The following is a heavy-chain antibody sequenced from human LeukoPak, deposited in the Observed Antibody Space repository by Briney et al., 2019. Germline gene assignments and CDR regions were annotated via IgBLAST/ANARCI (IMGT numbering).Heavy chain of an antibody. CDR2: ITHSGSP. CDR1: SGSLSGYY. CDR3: ARGVDL. J-gene: IGHJ2*01. V-gene: IGHV4-34*01. Sequence: SETLSLTCGVSSGSLSGYYWRWIRQPPGGGLEWLGEITHSGSPHYNPSLKSRVTISGDTSKKQFSPNLKSVTAADTGVYYCARGVDLWGRGTPVTVSS.